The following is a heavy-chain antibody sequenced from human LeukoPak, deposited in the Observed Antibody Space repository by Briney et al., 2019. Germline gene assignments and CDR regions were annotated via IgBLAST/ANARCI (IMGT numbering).Heavy chain of an antibody. J-gene: IGHJ4*02. CDR1: GFTFSSYA. V-gene: IGHV3-23*01. CDR3: AKDRFIAAAGTVSGY. Sequence: GGSLRLSCAASGFTFSSYAMSWVRQAPGKGLEWVSAISGSGGSTYYADSVKGRFSISRDNSKNTLYLQMNSLRAEDTAVYYCAKDRFIAAAGTVSGYWGQGTLVTVSS. CDR2: ISGSGGST. D-gene: IGHD6-13*01.